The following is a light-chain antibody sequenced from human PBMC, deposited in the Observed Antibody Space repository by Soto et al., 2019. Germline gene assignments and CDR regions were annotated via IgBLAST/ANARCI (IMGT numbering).Light chain of an antibody. CDR1: SRDIGAYDY. CDR3: QTWGTGMV. CDR2: DVT. V-gene: IGLV2-14*03. J-gene: IGLJ2*01. Sequence: QSALTQPASVSGSPGQLITISCTGTSRDIGAYDYVSWYQQHPGQAPRLIIYDVTERPSGISDRFSGSRSGNTASLTISGLQSEDEADYYCQTWGTGMVFGGGTKLTVL.